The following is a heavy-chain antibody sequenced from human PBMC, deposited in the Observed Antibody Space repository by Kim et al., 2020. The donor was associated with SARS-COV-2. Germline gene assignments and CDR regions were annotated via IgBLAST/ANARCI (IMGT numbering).Heavy chain of an antibody. V-gene: IGHV1-18*01. CDR2: ISAYNGNT. Sequence: ASVKVSCKASGYTFTSYGISWVRQAPGQGLEWMGWISAYNGNTNYAQKLQGRVTMTTDTSTSTAYMELRSLRSDDTAVYYCARDHGRVYYYDSRGYSHVDYWGQGTLVTVSS. J-gene: IGHJ4*02. D-gene: IGHD3-22*01. CDR3: ARDHGRVYYYDSRGYSHVDY. CDR1: GYTFTSYG.